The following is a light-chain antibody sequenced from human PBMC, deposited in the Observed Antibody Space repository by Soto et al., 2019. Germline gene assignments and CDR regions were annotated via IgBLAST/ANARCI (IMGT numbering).Light chain of an antibody. CDR1: QSIATSQ. CDR3: QHRKTWPLT. CDR2: GAS. Sequence: EIVLTQSPGTLSLSPGERATLFCRASQSIATSQLAWYQQKPGQAPRLLIGASTRATGIPDRFSDSGSGTDFTLTISRLEPEDFAVYYCQHRKTWPLTFGGGTKVEIK. J-gene: IGKJ4*01. V-gene: IGKV3D-20*02.